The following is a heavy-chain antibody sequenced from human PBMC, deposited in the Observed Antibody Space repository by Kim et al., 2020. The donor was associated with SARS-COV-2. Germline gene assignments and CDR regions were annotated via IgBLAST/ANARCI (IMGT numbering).Heavy chain of an antibody. D-gene: IGHD3-22*01. CDR3: ASGLLRTYDSSGYPTDY. J-gene: IGHJ4*02. CDR1: GYTFTGYY. CDR2: INPNSGGT. Sequence: ASVKVSCKASGYTFTGYYMHWVRQAPGQGLEWMGWINPNSGGTNYAQKFQGRVTMTRDTSISTAYMELSRLRSDDTAVYYCASGLLRTYDSSGYPTDYWGQGTLVTVSS. V-gene: IGHV1-2*02.